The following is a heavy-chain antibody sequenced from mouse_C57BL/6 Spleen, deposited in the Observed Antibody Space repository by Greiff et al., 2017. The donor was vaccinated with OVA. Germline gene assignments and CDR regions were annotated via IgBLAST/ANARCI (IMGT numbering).Heavy chain of an antibody. J-gene: IGHJ1*03. Sequence: DVKLQESGPELVKPGASVKISCKASGYSFTGYYMHWVKQSHGNILDWIGYIYPYNGVSSYNQKFKGKATLTVDKSSSTAYMELRSLTSEDSAVYYCARYDYYGSSRGYFDVWGTGTTVTVSS. CDR2: IYPYNGVS. CDR1: GYSFTGYY. D-gene: IGHD1-1*01. CDR3: ARYDYYGSSRGYFDV. V-gene: IGHV1-31*01.